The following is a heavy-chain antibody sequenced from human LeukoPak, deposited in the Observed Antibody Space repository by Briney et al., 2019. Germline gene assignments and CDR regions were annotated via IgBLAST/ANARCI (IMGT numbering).Heavy chain of an antibody. Sequence: GGSLRLSCAVSGCTFSTFNMNWVRQAPGKGLEWVSFISSSSTFIYYADSVKGRFTISRDNAKNSLYLQMNSLRAEDTAVYYCAGSTIFGVVSYWGQGTLVTVSS. CDR2: ISSSSTFI. V-gene: IGHV3-21*06. J-gene: IGHJ4*02. CDR1: GCTFSTFN. D-gene: IGHD3-3*01. CDR3: AGSTIFGVVSY.